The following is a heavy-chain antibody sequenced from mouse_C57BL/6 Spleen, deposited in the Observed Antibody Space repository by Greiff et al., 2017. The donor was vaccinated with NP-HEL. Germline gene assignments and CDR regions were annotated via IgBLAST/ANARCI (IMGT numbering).Heavy chain of an antibody. Sequence: QVQLQQSGAELVRPGASVTLSCKASGYTFTDYEMHWVKQTPVHGLEWIGAIDPETGGTAYNQKFKGKAILTADKSSSTAYMELRSLTSEDSAVYYCTRTGTRAMDDWGQGTSVTVSS. CDR3: TRTGTRAMDD. D-gene: IGHD4-1*01. CDR1: GYTFTDYE. CDR2: IDPETGGT. V-gene: IGHV1-15*01. J-gene: IGHJ4*01.